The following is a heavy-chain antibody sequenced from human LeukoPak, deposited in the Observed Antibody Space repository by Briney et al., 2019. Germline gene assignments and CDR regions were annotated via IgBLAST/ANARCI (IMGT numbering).Heavy chain of an antibody. J-gene: IGHJ6*02. Sequence: ASVKVSCKASGYTFTGYYMHWVRQAPGQGLEWMGWINPISGGTNYAQKFQGRVTMTRDTSISTAYMELSRLRSDDTAVYYCARAIGYCSSTSCSPIGYYYYGMDVWGQGTTVTVSS. CDR1: GYTFTGYY. CDR2: INPISGGT. CDR3: ARAIGYCSSTSCSPIGYYYYGMDV. V-gene: IGHV1-2*02. D-gene: IGHD2-2*01.